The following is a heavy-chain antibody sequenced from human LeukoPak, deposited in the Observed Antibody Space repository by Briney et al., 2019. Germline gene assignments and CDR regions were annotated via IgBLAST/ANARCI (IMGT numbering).Heavy chain of an antibody. J-gene: IGHJ4*02. CDR3: ARDLALYYDFWSGYSKSRGPYYFDY. CDR1: GFTFSSYW. V-gene: IGHV3-7*01. D-gene: IGHD3-3*01. Sequence: GGSLRLSCAASGFTFSSYWMSWVRQAPGKGLERVANIKQDGSEKYYVDSVKGRFTISRDNAKNSLYLQMNSLRAEDTAVYYCARDLALYYDFWSGYSKSRGPYYFDYWGQGTLVTVSS. CDR2: IKQDGSEK.